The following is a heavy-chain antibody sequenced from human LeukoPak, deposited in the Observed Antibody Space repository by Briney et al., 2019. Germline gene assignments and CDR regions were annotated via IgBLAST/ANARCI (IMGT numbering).Heavy chain of an antibody. J-gene: IGHJ4*02. D-gene: IGHD3-22*01. Sequence: GGSLRLSCAASGFTFSSYGMHWVRQAPGEGLEWVAVIWYDGSNKYYADSVKGRFTISRDNSKNTLYLQMNSLRAEDTAVYYCAKDLDSSGSLDYWGQGTLVTVSS. CDR1: GFTFSSYG. V-gene: IGHV3-33*06. CDR3: AKDLDSSGSLDY. CDR2: IWYDGSNK.